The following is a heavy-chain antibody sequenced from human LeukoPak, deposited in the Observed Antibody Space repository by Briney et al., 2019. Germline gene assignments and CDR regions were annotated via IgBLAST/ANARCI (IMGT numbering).Heavy chain of an antibody. D-gene: IGHD3-3*01. CDR1: GYTFTSYG. CDR2: ISAYNGNT. J-gene: IGHJ4*02. Sequence: GASVKVSCKASGYTFTSYGISWVRQAPGQGLEWMGWISAYNGNTNYAQKLQGRVTMTTDTSTSTAYMELRSLRSDDTAVYYCARVEITIFGVERHGDYWGQGTLVTVSS. V-gene: IGHV1-18*01. CDR3: ARVEITIFGVERHGDY.